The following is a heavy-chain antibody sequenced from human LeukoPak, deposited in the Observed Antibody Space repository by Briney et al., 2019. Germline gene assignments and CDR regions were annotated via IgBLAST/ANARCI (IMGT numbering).Heavy chain of an antibody. J-gene: IGHJ3*02. CDR1: GFVFSSNG. CDR2: ISSSRSYI. CDR3: ARDAFDI. Sequence: GRSLRLSCTASGFVFSSNGMHWVRQAPGKGLEWVSSISSSRSYIYYADSVKGRFTISRDNAKNSLYLQMNSLRAEDTAVYYCARDAFDIWGQGTMVTVSS. V-gene: IGHV3-21*01.